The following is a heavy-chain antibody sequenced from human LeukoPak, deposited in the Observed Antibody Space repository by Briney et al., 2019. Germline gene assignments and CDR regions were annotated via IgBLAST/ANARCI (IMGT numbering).Heavy chain of an antibody. D-gene: IGHD2/OR15-2a*01. J-gene: IGHJ4*02. CDR3: AKVPRGTTFYFDY. CDR2: ISGRGVST. V-gene: IGHV3-23*01. Sequence: GGSLRLSCAASGFTFSSYDMSWVRQAPGKGVEWVSRISGRGVSTAYADSVKGRFTISRDSSKNTLFLQMSSLKAEDTAVYSCAKVPRGTTFYFDYWGQGNLVTVSS. CDR1: GFTFSSYD.